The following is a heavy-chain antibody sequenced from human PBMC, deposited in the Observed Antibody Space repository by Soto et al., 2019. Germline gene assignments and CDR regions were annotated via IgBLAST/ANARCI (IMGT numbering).Heavy chain of an antibody. CDR1: GGSISSGDYY. D-gene: IGHD1-26*01. Sequence: SETLSLTCTVSGGSISSGDYYWSWIRQPPGKGLEWIGYIYYSGSTYYNPSLKSRVTISVDTSKNQFSLKLSSVTAADTAVYDCAREAGWELPVDYYGMDVWGQGTTVTVSS. V-gene: IGHV4-30-4*01. CDR3: AREAGWELPVDYYGMDV. J-gene: IGHJ6*02. CDR2: IYYSGST.